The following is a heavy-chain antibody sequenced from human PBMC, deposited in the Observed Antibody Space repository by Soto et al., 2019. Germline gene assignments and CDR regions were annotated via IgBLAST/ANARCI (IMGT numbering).Heavy chain of an antibody. V-gene: IGHV3-7*04. CDR1: GFTFNSYW. D-gene: IGHD3-22*01. Sequence: PGGSLRLSCAASGFTFNSYWMSWVRQAPGKGLEWVANIKPDGSQKWYVDSVKGRFTISRDNAKNSLYLQMSSLRVEDTAVYYCARGDYYDTSGPFSDAFDIWGQGTMVTVSS. CDR3: ARGDYYDTSGPFSDAFDI. J-gene: IGHJ3*02. CDR2: IKPDGSQK.